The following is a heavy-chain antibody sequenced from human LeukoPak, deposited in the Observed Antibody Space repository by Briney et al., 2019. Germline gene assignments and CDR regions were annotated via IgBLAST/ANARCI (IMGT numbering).Heavy chain of an antibody. V-gene: IGHV1-8*01. Sequence: ASVKVSCKASGYTCTSYDINRVRQATGQGLEWMGWMNPNSGNTGYAQKFQGRVTMTRNTSISTAYMELSSLRSEDTVVYYCARELEGYSYGYPGYWGQGTLVTVSS. D-gene: IGHD5-18*01. CDR2: MNPNSGNT. CDR3: ARELEGYSYGYPGY. J-gene: IGHJ4*02. CDR1: GYTCTSYD.